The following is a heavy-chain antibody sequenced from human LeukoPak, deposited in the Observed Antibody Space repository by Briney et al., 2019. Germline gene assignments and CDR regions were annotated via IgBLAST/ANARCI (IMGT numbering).Heavy chain of an antibody. CDR1: GFTFSSYG. J-gene: IGHJ4*02. D-gene: IGHD1-26*01. CDR3: AKDSVSCGSTWYFDY. Sequence: PGGSLRLSCAASGFTFSSYGMHWVRQAPGKGLEWVAVIWYDGSNKYYADSVKGRFTISRDNSKNTLYLQMNSLRAEDTAVYYCAKDSVSCGSTWYFDYWGQGTLVTVSS. CDR2: IWYDGSNK. V-gene: IGHV3-33*06.